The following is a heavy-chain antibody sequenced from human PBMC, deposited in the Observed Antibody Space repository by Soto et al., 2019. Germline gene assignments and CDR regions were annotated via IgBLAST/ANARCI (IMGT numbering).Heavy chain of an antibody. CDR2: IDPSDSYT. CDR1: GYSFTIYW. CDR3: ARHRGXRFLEWLRPKTPYYYYGMDV. V-gene: IGHV5-10-1*01. Sequence: PGESLKISCKGSGYSFTIYWISWVRQMPGKGLEWMGRIDPSDSYTNYSPSFQGHVTISADKSISTAYLQWSSLKASDTAMYYCARHRGXRFLEWLRPKTPYYYYGMDVWGQGTTVTVS. D-gene: IGHD3-3*01. J-gene: IGHJ6*02.